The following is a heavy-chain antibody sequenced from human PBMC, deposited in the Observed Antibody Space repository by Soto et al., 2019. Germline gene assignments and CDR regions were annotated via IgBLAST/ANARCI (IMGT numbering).Heavy chain of an antibody. CDR3: ERGTLTSIDMVDY. Sequence: EVQLVESGGALVQPGGSLRLSCAASGFTFSTYWMHWVRQGPGKGLVWVSRIRGDGTRTNYADSVRGRFTVSRDNAKNTLYLQINSLTAEDTAVYYCERGTLTSIDMVDYWGQGTLVTVSS. CDR2: IRGDGTRT. J-gene: IGHJ4*02. D-gene: IGHD2-21*01. CDR1: GFTFSTYW. V-gene: IGHV3-74*01.